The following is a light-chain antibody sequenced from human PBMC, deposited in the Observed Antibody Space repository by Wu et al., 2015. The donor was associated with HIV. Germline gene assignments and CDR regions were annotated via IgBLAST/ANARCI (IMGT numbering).Light chain of an antibody. CDR1: QSISSN. CDR2: GAS. J-gene: IGKJ4*01. Sequence: EIVMTQSPATLSVSPGERATLSCRASQSISSNLAWYQQIPGQAPRLLIYGASTRAAGIPARFSGSGSGTEFTLTISSMQSEDFAIYYCQQYNNWPPLLTFGGGTKVEIK. CDR3: QQYNNWPPLLT. V-gene: IGKV3-15*01.